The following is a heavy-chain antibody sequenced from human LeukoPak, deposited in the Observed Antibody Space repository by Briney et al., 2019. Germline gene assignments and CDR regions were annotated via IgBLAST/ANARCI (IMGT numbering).Heavy chain of an antibody. CDR2: IYYSGST. CDR1: GHSINSSNYY. V-gene: IGHV4-39*01. CDR3: VRHGGLVFVVQAFDP. Sequence: SETLSLTCTVSGHSINSSNYYWAWIRQPPGTGLEWIGSIYYSGSTYYNPSLKNRLTISIDASRHQFSLKLTSVTAADTAVYFCVRHGGLVFVVQAFDPWSQGTLVTVSS. D-gene: IGHD2-15*01. J-gene: IGHJ5*02.